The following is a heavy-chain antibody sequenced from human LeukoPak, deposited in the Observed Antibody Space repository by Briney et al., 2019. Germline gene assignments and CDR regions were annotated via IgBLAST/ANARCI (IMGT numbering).Heavy chain of an antibody. V-gene: IGHV4-4*07. CDR2: MYTSGST. J-gene: IGHJ6*03. D-gene: IGHD6-6*01. Sequence: SETLSLPCSVSGGSISSHYGSWIRQSAGKGLEWIGRMYTSGSTSYNPSLKSRISMSVDKSKNQFSLKLSSVAAADTAVYYCARDARGIAARPYYFYYVDVWGKGTTVTVSS. CDR3: ARDARGIAARPYYFYYVDV. CDR1: GGSISSHY.